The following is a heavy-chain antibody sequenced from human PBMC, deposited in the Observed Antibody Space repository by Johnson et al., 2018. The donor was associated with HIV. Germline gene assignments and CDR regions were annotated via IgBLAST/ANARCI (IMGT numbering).Heavy chain of an antibody. CDR2: IWYDGTNK. CDR1: GFSFSSYG. Sequence: QGQLVESGGGVVQPGRSLRLSCVASGFSFSSYGMHWVRQAPGKGLEWVAIIWYDGTNKYYADSVKGRFNISRDNSKNTLYLQMNSLRAEDTAAYYCAKDLFYGSGSWGAFDIWGQGTMVTVSS. J-gene: IGHJ3*02. D-gene: IGHD3-10*01. CDR3: AKDLFYGSGSWGAFDI. V-gene: IGHV3-30*18.